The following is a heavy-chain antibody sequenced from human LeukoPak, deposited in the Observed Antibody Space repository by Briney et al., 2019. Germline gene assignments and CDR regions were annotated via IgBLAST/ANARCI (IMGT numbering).Heavy chain of an antibody. CDR3: ARGYCSSSSCYARFLDY. Sequence: PSETLSLTCAVYAGSFSGYYWSWIRQPPGKGPEWIGEINHSGSTNYNPSLKSRVTISVDTSKNQFSLKLSSVTAADTAVYFCARGYCSSSSCYARFLDYWGQGTLVTVSS. V-gene: IGHV4-34*01. CDR1: AGSFSGYY. CDR2: INHSGST. D-gene: IGHD2-2*01. J-gene: IGHJ4*02.